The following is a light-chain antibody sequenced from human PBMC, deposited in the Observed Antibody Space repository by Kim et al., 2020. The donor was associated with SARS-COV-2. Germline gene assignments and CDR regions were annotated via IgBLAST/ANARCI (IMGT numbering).Light chain of an antibody. CDR2: NDS. CDR1: HMGCKS. Sequence: APRRMAWLTGGGDHMGCKSVKWYQQKPGQAPVLVIYNDSDRPSGIPERFSGSSFGDTATLTISRVAAGDEADYYCQVWDSDSDHWVFGGGTQLTVL. V-gene: IGLV3-21*04. CDR3: QVWDSDSDHWV. J-gene: IGLJ2*01.